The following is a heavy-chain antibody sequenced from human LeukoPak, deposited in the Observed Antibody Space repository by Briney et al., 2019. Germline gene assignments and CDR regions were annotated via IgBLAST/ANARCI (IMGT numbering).Heavy chain of an antibody. V-gene: IGHV4-59*01. CDR2: IDDSGST. D-gene: IGHD3-22*01. J-gene: IGHJ3*02. CDR3: ACLTTADAFDI. CDR1: TDSMNNFF. Sequence: SETLSLTCSVSTDSMNNFFWSWVRQPPGKGLEWIGYIDDSGSTSYNPSLKSRVTISIDTSKNQFSLKLSSVTAADTAVYYCACLTTADAFDIWGQGTMVTVSS.